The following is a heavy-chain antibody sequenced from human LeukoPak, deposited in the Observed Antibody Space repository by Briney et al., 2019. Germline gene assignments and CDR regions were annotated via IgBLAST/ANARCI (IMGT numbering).Heavy chain of an antibody. Sequence: GASVKVSCKASGYTFTSYDINWVRQATGQGLEWMGWMNPNSGNTGYAQKFQGRVTMTRDTSTSTVYMELSSLRSEDTAVYYCARDRVPNYGSGLLASAYFDYWGQGTLVTVSS. CDR2: MNPNSGNT. D-gene: IGHD3-10*01. CDR1: GYTFTSYD. J-gene: IGHJ4*02. V-gene: IGHV1-8*01. CDR3: ARDRVPNYGSGLLASAYFDY.